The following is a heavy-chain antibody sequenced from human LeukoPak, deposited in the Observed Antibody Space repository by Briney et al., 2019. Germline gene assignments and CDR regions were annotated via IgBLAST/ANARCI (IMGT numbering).Heavy chain of an antibody. J-gene: IGHJ5*02. V-gene: IGHV3-30-3*01. CDR1: GFTFSSYA. CDR3: ARDRQWNYYDSSGYPRPSDWFDP. Sequence: GSLRLSCAASGFTFSSYAMHWVRQAPGKGLEWVAVISYDGSNKYYADSVKGRFTISRDNSKNTLYLQMNSLRAEDTAVYYCARDRQWNYYDSSGYPRPSDWFDPWGQGTLVTVSS. D-gene: IGHD3-22*01. CDR2: ISYDGSNK.